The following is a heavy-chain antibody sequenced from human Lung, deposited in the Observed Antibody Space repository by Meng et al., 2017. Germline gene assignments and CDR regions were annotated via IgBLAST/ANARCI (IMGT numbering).Heavy chain of an antibody. Sequence: QGQLQQWGAGLLKPSATLSLTCVVSGGSFSDYYWSWIRQPPGKGLEWIGEINHSGSTNYNPSLESRATISVDTSQNNLSLKLSSVTAADSAVYYCARGPTTMAHDFDYWGQGTLVTV. J-gene: IGHJ4*02. CDR2: INHSGST. CDR1: GGSFSDYY. D-gene: IGHD4-11*01. V-gene: IGHV4-34*01. CDR3: ARGPTTMAHDFDY.